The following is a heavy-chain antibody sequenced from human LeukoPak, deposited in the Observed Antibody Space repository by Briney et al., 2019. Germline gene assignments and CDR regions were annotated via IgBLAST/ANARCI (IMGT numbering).Heavy chain of an antibody. D-gene: IGHD5-12*01. Sequence: PGGSLRLSCAASGFSFSTYGMRWVRQAPGKGLEWVAFIRYDGSNKYYADSVKGRFTISRDNSKNTLYLQMNSLRAEDTVVYYCATGVGSGYDYVCYWGQGTLVTVSS. CDR2: IRYDGSNK. J-gene: IGHJ4*02. CDR3: ATGVGSGYDYVCY. V-gene: IGHV3-30*02. CDR1: GFSFSTYG.